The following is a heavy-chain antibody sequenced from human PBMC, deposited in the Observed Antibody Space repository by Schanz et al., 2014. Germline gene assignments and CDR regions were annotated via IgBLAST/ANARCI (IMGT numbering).Heavy chain of an antibody. D-gene: IGHD2-2*01. CDR1: GFTFSTYA. Sequence: EGQLLESGGGLVQPGGSLRLSCAASGFTFSTYAMSWVRQAPGKGLEWVSAISGSGGSTYYADSVKGRFTISRDNSKNTLYLHMNTLRSEDTAVYYCAKDSTHIDIVLVPTAIDYWGQGTLVTVSS. CDR2: ISGSGGST. CDR3: AKDSTHIDIVLVPTAIDY. V-gene: IGHV3-23*01. J-gene: IGHJ4*02.